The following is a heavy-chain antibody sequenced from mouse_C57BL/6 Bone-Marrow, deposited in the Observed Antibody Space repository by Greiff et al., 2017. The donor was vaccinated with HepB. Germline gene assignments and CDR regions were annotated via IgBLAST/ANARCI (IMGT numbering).Heavy chain of an antibody. D-gene: IGHD2-1*01. CDR3: ARGDGNYNYAMDY. CDR2: INPGSGGT. CDR1: GYAFTNYL. V-gene: IGHV1-54*01. J-gene: IGHJ4*01. Sequence: LVESGAELVRPGTSVKVSCKASGYAFTNYLIEWVKQRPGQGLEWIGVINPGSGGTNYNEKFKGKATLTADKSSSTAYMQLSSLTSEDSAVYFCARGDGNYNYAMDYWGQGTSVTVSS.